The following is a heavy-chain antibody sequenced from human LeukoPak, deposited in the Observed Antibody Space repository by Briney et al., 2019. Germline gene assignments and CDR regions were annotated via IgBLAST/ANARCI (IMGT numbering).Heavy chain of an antibody. Sequence: SVKVSCKASGGTFSSYAISWVRQAPGQGLEWMGGIIPIFGTANYAQKFQGRVTITADESTGTAYMELSSLRSEDTAVYYCARDRSVDTAMVVPYNWFDPWGQGTLVTVSS. J-gene: IGHJ5*02. V-gene: IGHV1-69*13. CDR1: GGTFSSYA. CDR3: ARDRSVDTAMVVPYNWFDP. CDR2: IIPIFGTA. D-gene: IGHD5-18*01.